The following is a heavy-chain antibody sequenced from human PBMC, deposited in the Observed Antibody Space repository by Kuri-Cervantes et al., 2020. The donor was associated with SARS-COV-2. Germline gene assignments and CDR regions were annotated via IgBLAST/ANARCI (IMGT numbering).Heavy chain of an antibody. CDR1: GSSMSSYY. J-gene: IGHJ6*02. V-gene: IGHV4-59*01. D-gene: IGHD7-27*01. CDR2: IYYRGCT. Sequence: SETLSLTCSISGSSMSSYYWSWIRQPPGKGLEWIGYIYYRGCTNYSPSLNSRVTISVDTSKNQFSLKLSTMTAADTAGYYCAGQPGIVGGMDVWGQGTTVTVSS. CDR3: AGQPGIVGGMDV.